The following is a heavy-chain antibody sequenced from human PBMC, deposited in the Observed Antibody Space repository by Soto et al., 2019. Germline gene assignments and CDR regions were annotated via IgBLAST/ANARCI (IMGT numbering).Heavy chain of an antibody. CDR3: AKERQRCIEPSCSTWATGGADV. V-gene: IGHV3-9*01. D-gene: IGHD2-2*02. CDR2: ISWNSGTI. J-gene: IGHJ6*02. CDR1: GFIFVNYT. Sequence: RHDCGASGFIFVNYTLHSVRQRPGKVLEWLPGISWNSGTIAYGDSVKGRFTISRDNAKKSLYLKMNRLRAEDKALYYCAKERQRCIEPSCSTWATGGADVWGRGTMVTVAS.